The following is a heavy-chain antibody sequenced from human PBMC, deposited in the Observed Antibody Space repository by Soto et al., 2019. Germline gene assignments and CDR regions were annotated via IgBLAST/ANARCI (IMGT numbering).Heavy chain of an antibody. J-gene: IGHJ5*01. CDR1: GFGFSSYW. CDR2: INGDGSDI. Sequence: GGSLGLSCGASGFGFSSYWMHWVRQVPGKGLVWVSRINGDGSDIKYADSVKGRFTISRDNAKNTVYLQMNSLRVEDTAVYYCARDHSTRDWFDSCAQGTLVTVSS. V-gene: IGHV3-74*03. D-gene: IGHD2-2*01. CDR3: ARDHSTRDWFDS.